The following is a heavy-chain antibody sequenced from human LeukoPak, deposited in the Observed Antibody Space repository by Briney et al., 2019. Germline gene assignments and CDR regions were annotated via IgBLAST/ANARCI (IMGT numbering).Heavy chain of an antibody. CDR3: HTAMVTIYGMDV. J-gene: IGHJ6*02. Sequence: PGGSLRLSCAASGFTVSSNYMSWVRQAPGKGLEWVSVIYSGGSTYYADSVKGRFTISRDNSKNTLYLQMNSLRAEGTAVYYCHTAMVTIYGMDVWGQGTTVTVSS. D-gene: IGHD5-18*01. V-gene: IGHV3-53*01. CDR1: GFTVSSNY. CDR2: IYSGGST.